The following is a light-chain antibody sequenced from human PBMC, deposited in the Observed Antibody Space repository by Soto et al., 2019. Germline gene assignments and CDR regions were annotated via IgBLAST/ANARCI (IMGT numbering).Light chain of an antibody. CDR1: SSDIGGYNY. Sequence: QSVLTQPASVSGSPGQSITISCTGISSDIGGYNYVSWYQQLPGKAPKLMIYDVSNRRSEVSNRFSGSKSGNTASLTISGLQAEDEADYYCYSYTSSSTVLFGGGTKVTVL. CDR3: YSYTSSSTVL. V-gene: IGLV2-14*03. CDR2: DVS. J-gene: IGLJ2*01.